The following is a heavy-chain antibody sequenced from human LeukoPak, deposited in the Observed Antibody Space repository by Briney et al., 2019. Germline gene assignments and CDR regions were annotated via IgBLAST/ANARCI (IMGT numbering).Heavy chain of an antibody. Sequence: SGGSLRLSCAASGFTFSNYGMHWVRQAPGKGLEGVAVISYDESDKYYADSVKGRFTISRDNSKNTLYLQMNSLRPEDTAVYYCAKGVVAATNAAYYGMDVWGQGTTVTVSS. CDR2: ISYDESDK. V-gene: IGHV3-30*18. J-gene: IGHJ6*02. CDR3: AKGVVAATNAAYYGMDV. D-gene: IGHD2-15*01. CDR1: GFTFSNYG.